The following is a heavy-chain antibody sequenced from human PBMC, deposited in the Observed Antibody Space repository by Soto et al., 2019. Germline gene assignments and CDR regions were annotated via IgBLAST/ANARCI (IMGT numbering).Heavy chain of an antibody. J-gene: IGHJ4*02. CDR3: ARDGAGYYGSGSYSQKYFDY. CDR1: GYTFTTYG. V-gene: IGHV1-18*01. CDR2: ISAYNGNT. Sequence: WASVKVSCKASGYTFTTYGITWVRQAPGQGLEWMGWISAYNGNTNYAQKLQGRVTMTTDTSTSTAYMELRSLRSDDTAVYYCARDGAGYYGSGSYSQKYFDYWGQGTLVTVS. D-gene: IGHD3-10*01.